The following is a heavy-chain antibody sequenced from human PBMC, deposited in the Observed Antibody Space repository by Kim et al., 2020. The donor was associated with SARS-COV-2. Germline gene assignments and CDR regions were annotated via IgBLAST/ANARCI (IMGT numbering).Heavy chain of an antibody. V-gene: IGHV6-1*01. Sequence: SQTLSLTCAISGDSVSSDSAALNWIRQSPSRGLEWPERTYYRSKWYNDYAVPVKSRITINPDTPKNQFSLQLNSVTPVDTAVYHCARADAGFYYCSKVTL. J-gene: IGHJ4*02. CDR1: GDSVSSDSAA. CDR3: ARADAGFYY. D-gene: IGHD2-8*01. CDR2: TYYRSKWYN.